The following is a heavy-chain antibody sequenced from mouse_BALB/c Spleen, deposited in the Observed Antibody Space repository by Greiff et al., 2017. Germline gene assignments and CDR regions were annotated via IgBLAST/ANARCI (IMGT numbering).Heavy chain of an antibody. V-gene: IGHV1-69*02. D-gene: IGHD2-3*01. CDR2: IYPSDSYT. Sequence: QVHVKQPGAELVRPGASVKLSCKASGYTFTSYWINWVKQRPGQGLEWIGNIYPSDSYTNYNQKFKDKATLTVDKSSSTAYMQLSSPTSEDSAVYYCTSGYSPYTMDYWGQGTSVTVSS. CDR3: TSGYSPYTMDY. CDR1: GYTFTSYW. J-gene: IGHJ4*01.